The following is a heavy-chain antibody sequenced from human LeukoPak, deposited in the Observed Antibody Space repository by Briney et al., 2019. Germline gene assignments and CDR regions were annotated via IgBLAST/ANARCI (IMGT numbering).Heavy chain of an antibody. CDR3: ARDTYGGFDY. V-gene: IGHV3-7*04. J-gene: IGHJ4*02. D-gene: IGHD4-23*01. CDR1: GFTFSSYE. Sequence: GGSLRLSCAVSGFTFSSYEMNWVRQAPGKGLEWVASIKQDGSEKYYVDSVKGRFTIFRDNSKNSLFLQMHSLRAEDTAVYYCARDTYGGFDYWGQGTLVTVSS. CDR2: IKQDGSEK.